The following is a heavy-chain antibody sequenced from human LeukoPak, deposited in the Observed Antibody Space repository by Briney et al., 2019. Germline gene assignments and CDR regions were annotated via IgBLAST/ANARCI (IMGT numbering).Heavy chain of an antibody. V-gene: IGHV4-34*01. Sequence: SETLSLTCAVYGGSFSAYSWSWIRQPPGKGLEWIGEINHSGSTNYNPSLKSRVTISVDTSKNQFSLKLSSVTAADTAVYYCARQLYDSSGYYQAWGQGTLVTVSS. D-gene: IGHD3-22*01. CDR3: ARQLYDSSGYYQA. J-gene: IGHJ4*02. CDR2: INHSGST. CDR1: GGSFSAYS.